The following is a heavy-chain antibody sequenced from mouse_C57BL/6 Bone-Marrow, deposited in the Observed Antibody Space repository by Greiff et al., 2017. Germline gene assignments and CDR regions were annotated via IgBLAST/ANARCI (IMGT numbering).Heavy chain of an antibody. CDR1: GYTFTSYG. V-gene: IGHV1-81*01. CDR3: ARGAGCFRPFDY. J-gene: IGHJ2*01. D-gene: IGHD6-1*01. CDR2: IYPRSGNT. Sequence: QVQLQQSGAELARPGASVKLSCKASGYTFTSYGISWVKQRTGQGLEWIGEIYPRSGNTYYNEKFKGKATLTADKSSTTAYMEHHSLTSEESAVYFCARGAGCFRPFDYWAKAPLSQSPQ.